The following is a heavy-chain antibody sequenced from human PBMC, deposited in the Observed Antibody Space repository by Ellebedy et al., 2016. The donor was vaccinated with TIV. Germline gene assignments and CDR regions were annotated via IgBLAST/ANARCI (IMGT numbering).Heavy chain of an antibody. V-gene: IGHV4-31*03. CDR1: GGSISSGAYY. CDR2: IYYSGRT. D-gene: IGHD5-12*01. J-gene: IGHJ4*02. Sequence: SETLSLXXTVSGGSISSGAYYWSWIRQHPGKGLEWIGYIYYSGRTDYNPSLKSRVTISVDTSKNQFSLKLSSVTAADTAVYYCAGVRSGYVLDYWGQGTLVTVSS. CDR3: AGVRSGYVLDY.